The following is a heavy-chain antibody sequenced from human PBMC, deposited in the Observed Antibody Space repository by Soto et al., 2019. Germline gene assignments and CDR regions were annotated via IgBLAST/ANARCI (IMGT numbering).Heavy chain of an antibody. J-gene: IGHJ6*03. CDR3: ARGYSGYEVQWDYYYYHMDV. Sequence: GGSLRLSCAASGFTFSSYAMSWVRQAPGKGLEWVSAISGSGGSTYYADSVKGRFTISRDNSKNTLYLQMNSLRAEDTAVYYCARGYSGYEVQWDYYYYHMDVWGKGTTVTVSS. V-gene: IGHV3-23*01. CDR1: GFTFSSYA. CDR2: ISGSGGST. D-gene: IGHD5-12*01.